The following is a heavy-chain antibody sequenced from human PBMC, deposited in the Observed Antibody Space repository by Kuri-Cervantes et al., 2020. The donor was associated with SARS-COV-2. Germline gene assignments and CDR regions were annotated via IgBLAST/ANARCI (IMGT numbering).Heavy chain of an antibody. CDR3: ARDNRSTFEFDY. CDR2: ISGYSGGT. CDR1: GYNFNSYG. D-gene: IGHD3-16*01. J-gene: IGHJ4*02. V-gene: IGHV1-2*02. Sequence: ASVKVSCKTSGYNFNSYGVTWVRQAPGQGLEWMGWISGYSGGTNYAQKFQGRVTMTRDTSISTAYMELSRLRSDDTAVYYCARDNRSTFEFDYWGQGTLVTVSS.